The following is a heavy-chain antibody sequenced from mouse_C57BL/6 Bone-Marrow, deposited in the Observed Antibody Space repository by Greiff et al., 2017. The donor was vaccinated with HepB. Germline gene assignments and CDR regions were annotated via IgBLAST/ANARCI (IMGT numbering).Heavy chain of an antibody. V-gene: IGHV5-12*01. CDR1: GFTFSDYY. J-gene: IGHJ1*03. CDR2: ISNGGGST. D-gene: IGHD2-4*01. CDR3: ARYDYDGYFDV. Sequence: EVNLVESGGGLVQPGGSLKLSCAASGFTFSDYYMYWVRQTPEKRLEWVAYISNGGGSTYYPDTVKGRFTISRDNAKNTLYLQMSRLKSEDTAMYYCARYDYDGYFDVWGTGTTVTVSS.